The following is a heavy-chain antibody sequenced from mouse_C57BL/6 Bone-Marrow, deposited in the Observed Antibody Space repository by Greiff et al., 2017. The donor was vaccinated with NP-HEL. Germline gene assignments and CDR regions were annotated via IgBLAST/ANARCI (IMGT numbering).Heavy chain of an antibody. V-gene: IGHV1-20*01. D-gene: IGHD2-1*01. CDR3: ARNGNSWFAY. Sequence: EVKLQESGPELVKPGDSVKISCKASGYSFTGYFMNWVMQSHGKSLEWIGRINPYNGDTFYNQKFKGKATLTVDKSSSTAHMELRSLTSEDSAVYYCARNGNSWFAYWGQGTLVTVSA. CDR1: GYSFTGYF. CDR2: INPYNGDT. J-gene: IGHJ3*01.